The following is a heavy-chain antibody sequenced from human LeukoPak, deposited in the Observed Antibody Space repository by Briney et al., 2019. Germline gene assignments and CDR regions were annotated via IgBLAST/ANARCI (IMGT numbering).Heavy chain of an antibody. CDR3: ARAKGGGTTVTTSAGYYYGMDV. V-gene: IGHV1-69*13. Sequence: SVKVSFKASGGTFNSYAISWVRQAPGQGLEWMGGIIPIFGTAKYAQKFQGRVTITADGSTSTAYMELSSLRSEDTAVYYCARAKGGGTTVTTSAGYYYGMDVWGQGTTVTVSS. CDR1: GGTFNSYA. J-gene: IGHJ6*02. CDR2: IIPIFGTA. D-gene: IGHD4-17*01.